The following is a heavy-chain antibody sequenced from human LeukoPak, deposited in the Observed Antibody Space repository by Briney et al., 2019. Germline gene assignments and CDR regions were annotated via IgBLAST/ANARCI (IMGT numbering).Heavy chain of an antibody. CDR3: ARGVANYYDSSGYQN. V-gene: IGHV3-53*01. CDR1: GFTVSSNY. Sequence: GGSLRLSCAASGFTVSSNYMSWVRQAPGKGLEWVSVIYSGGKTHYADSVKGRFTISRDNSKNTLYLQMNSLRAEDTAVYYCARGVANYYDSSGYQNWGQGTLVTVSS. D-gene: IGHD3-22*01. CDR2: IYSGGKT. J-gene: IGHJ4*02.